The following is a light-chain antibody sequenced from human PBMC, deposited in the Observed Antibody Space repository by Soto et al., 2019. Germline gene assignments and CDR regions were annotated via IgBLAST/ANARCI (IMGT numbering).Light chain of an antibody. CDR1: NIGSKS. CDR3: LVWDSRSEHYV. V-gene: IGLV3-21*02. CDR2: DDS. Sequence: SSELTQSPSMSVTPGQTVSITCGGYNIGSKSVHWYQQKPGQAPVLVVYDDSDRRSGIPERFSGSNSGNTATLTITRVEAGDEADYHCLVWDSRSEHYVFGTGTKVTVL. J-gene: IGLJ1*01.